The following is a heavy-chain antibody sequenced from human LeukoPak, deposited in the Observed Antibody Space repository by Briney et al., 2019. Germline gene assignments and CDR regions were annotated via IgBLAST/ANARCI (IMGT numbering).Heavy chain of an antibody. CDR1: GGTFSSYA. J-gene: IGHJ6*04. CDR3: ASVRREIGAMVAYYYYGMDV. Sequence: PGSSVKVSCKASGGTFSSYAISWVRQAPGQGLEWMGGIIPIFGTANYARKFQGRVTITADESTSTAYMELSSLRSEDTAVYYCASVRREIGAMVAYYYYGMDVWGKGTTVTVSS. D-gene: IGHD5-18*01. CDR2: IIPIFGTA. V-gene: IGHV1-69*01.